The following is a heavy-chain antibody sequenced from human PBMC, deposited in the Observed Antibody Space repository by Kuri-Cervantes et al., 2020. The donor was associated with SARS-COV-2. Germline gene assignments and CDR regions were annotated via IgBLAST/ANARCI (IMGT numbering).Heavy chain of an antibody. D-gene: IGHD3-10*01. CDR2: INPSGGST. V-gene: IGHV1-46*01. J-gene: IGHJ4*02. CDR1: GYTFTSYY. CDR3: ARAQDDSGSYTSLEY. Sequence: ASVKVSCKASGYTFTSYYMHWVRQAPGQGLEWMGIINPSGGSTSYAQKFQGRVTMTRDTSTSTFYMELSSLRSEDTAVFYCARAQDDSGSYTSLEYWGQGTLVTVSS.